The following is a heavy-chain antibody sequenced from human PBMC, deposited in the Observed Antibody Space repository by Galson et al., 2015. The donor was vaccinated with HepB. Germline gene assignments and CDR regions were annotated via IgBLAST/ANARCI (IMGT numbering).Heavy chain of an antibody. V-gene: IGHV5-51*01. Sequence: QSGAEVKKPGESLKISCQDSGYSFSRYWVAWVRQMPGKGLEYMGLIHPGDSNTRYSPSFQGQVTISADKSISTAYLQWSTLRASDSAIYYCARQLAGGMDVWGQGTTVTVSS. CDR3: ARQLAGGMDV. CDR2: IHPGDSNT. CDR1: GYSFSRYW. D-gene: IGHD6-13*01. J-gene: IGHJ6*02.